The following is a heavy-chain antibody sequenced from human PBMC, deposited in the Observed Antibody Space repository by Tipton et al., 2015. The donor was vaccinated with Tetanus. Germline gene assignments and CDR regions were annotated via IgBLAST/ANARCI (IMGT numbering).Heavy chain of an antibody. Sequence: QLVQSGAEVKKPGASVKVSCKASGYTFNNYDINWVRQATGQGLEWMGWMKPNSGDTGYSQKFQGRVTMTRDTSISTAYLELSSLSTEDTAVYYCARGGVLYYESGSNALDVWGQGTLVTVSS. V-gene: IGHV1-8*01. J-gene: IGHJ3*01. CDR1: GYTFNNYD. D-gene: IGHD3-22*01. CDR2: MKPNSGDT. CDR3: ARGGVLYYESGSNALDV.